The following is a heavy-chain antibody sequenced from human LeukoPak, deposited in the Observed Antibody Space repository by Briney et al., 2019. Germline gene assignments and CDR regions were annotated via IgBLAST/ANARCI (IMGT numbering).Heavy chain of an antibody. D-gene: IGHD3-10*01. V-gene: IGHV4-31*03. CDR1: GGSISSGGYY. CDR3: ARGIWFGESDLDY. J-gene: IGHJ4*02. CDR2: IYYSGST. Sequence: SQTPSHTRTVSGGSISSGGYYRSWTRHHPRKGLEWIGYIYYSGSTYYNPSLKSRVTISVDTSKNQFSLKLSSVTAADPAVYFWARGIWFGESDLDYWGQGTLVTVSS.